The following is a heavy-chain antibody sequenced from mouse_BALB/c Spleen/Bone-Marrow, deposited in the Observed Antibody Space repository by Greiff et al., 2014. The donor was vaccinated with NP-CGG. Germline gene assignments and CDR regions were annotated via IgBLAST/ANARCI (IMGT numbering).Heavy chain of an antibody. D-gene: IGHD1-1*01. CDR2: ISSGGSYT. V-gene: IGHV5-9-3*01. J-gene: IGHJ1*01. Sequence: VQLKESGGGLVKPGGSLKLSCAASGLTFSSYAMSWVRQTPEKRLEWVATISSGGSYTYYADSVKGRFTISRDTAKNTLYLQMSSLRSEDTAMYYCARQDYYGSSPHWYFDVWGAGTTVTVSS. CDR1: GLTFSSYA. CDR3: ARQDYYGSSPHWYFDV.